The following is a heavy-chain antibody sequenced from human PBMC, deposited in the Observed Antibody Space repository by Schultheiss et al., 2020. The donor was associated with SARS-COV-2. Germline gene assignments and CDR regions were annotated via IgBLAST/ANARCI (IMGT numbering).Heavy chain of an antibody. V-gene: IGHV4-61*08. D-gene: IGHD4-11*01. CDR1: GGSISSGGYY. Sequence: SETLSLTCTVSGGSISSGGYYWSWIRQHPGKGLEWIGCIHHTGSTNYNPSLKSRVTISVDTSKNQFSLKLSSVTAADTAVYYCARDLGYSNPTTSYFDYWGQGTLVTVSS. CDR2: IHHTGST. CDR3: ARDLGYSNPTTSYFDY. J-gene: IGHJ4*02.